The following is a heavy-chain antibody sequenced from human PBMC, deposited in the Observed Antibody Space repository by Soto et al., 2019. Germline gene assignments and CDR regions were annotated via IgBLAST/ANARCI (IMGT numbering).Heavy chain of an antibody. V-gene: IGHV5-10-1*01. J-gene: IGHJ6*02. CDR3: ASSYYDLLTGYYKAEYYGMDV. CDR1: GYNFASYW. D-gene: IGHD3-9*01. Sequence: RESLKISCQGSGYNFASYWIAWVRQMPGKGLEWMGRIDPSDSYTNYSPSFQGHVTISADKSVSTAYLQWSSLKASDTAMYYCASSYYDLLTGYYKAEYYGMDVWGQGTTVTVSS. CDR2: IDPSDSYT.